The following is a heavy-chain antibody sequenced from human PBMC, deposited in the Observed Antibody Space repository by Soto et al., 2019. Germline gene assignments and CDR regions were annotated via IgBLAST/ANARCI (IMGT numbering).Heavy chain of an antibody. CDR1: GFTFSSYA. Sequence: GGSLRLSCAASGFTFSSYAMSWVRQAPGKGLEWVSAISGSGGSTYYADSVKGRFTISRDNSKNTLYLQMNSLRAEDTAVYYCAKDMRVDYDYIWGSYRSIFPDYLGHGTLVTVSS. CDR2: ISGSGGST. J-gene: IGHJ4*01. CDR3: AKDMRVDYDYIWGSYRSIFPDY. V-gene: IGHV3-23*01. D-gene: IGHD3-16*02.